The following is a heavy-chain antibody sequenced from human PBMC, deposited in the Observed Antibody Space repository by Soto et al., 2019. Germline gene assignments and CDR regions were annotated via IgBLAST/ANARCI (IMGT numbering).Heavy chain of an antibody. CDR2: IDPSDSQT. CDR1: GYSFSGYW. V-gene: IGHV5-10-1*01. D-gene: IGHD3-22*01. J-gene: IGHJ4*02. Sequence: LKISCKGSGYSFSGYWITWVRQKPGKGLEWMGRIDPSDSQTYYSPSFRGHVTISVTKSITTVFLQWSSLRASDTAMYYCARQIYDSDTGPNFQYYFDSWGQGTPVTVSS. CDR3: ARQIYDSDTGPNFQYYFDS.